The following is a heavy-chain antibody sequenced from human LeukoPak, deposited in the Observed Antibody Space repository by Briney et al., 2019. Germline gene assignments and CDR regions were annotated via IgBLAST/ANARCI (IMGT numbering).Heavy chain of an antibody. V-gene: IGHV1-2*02. Sequence: ASVKVSCKACGYTFTDYYMHWVRQAPGQGFEWMGWINPNDGDTNYAQKFQGRVTMTRDTSISTAHMEVSRLRSDDTAVYYCARANFLYCSSSTCLFDYWDQGTLVTVSS. D-gene: IGHD2-2*01. J-gene: IGHJ4*02. CDR2: INPNDGDT. CDR1: GYTFTDYY. CDR3: ARANFLYCSSSTCLFDY.